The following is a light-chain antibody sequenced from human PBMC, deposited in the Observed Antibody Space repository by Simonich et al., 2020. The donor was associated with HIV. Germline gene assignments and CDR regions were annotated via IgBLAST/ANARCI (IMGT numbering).Light chain of an antibody. Sequence: ENVLTQSPATLSLSPGERATLSCRASHSVGSSLAWYQQKPGQALRLLIYDASNRATGIPARFSGSGSGTDFTLTISSLEPEDFAVYFCQQRSNWPTFTFGPGTKVDIK. J-gene: IGKJ3*01. V-gene: IGKV3-11*01. CDR3: QQRSNWPTFT. CDR2: DAS. CDR1: HSVGSS.